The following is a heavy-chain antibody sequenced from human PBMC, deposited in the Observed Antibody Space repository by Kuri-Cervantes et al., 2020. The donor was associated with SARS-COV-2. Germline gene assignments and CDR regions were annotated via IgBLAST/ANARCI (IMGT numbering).Heavy chain of an antibody. J-gene: IGHJ4*02. V-gene: IGHV3-30*02. Sequence: GGSLRLSCAASGFTFSSYGMHWVRQAPGKGLEWVAFIRCDGSNKYYADSVKGRFTISRDNSKNTLYLQMNSLRAEDTAVYYCMGSFDHWGQGHLVTVSS. CDR2: IRCDGSNK. CDR3: MGSFDH. D-gene: IGHD3-16*01. CDR1: GFTFSSYG.